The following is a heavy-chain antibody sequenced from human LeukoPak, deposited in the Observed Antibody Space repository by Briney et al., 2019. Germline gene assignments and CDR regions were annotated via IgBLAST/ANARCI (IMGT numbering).Heavy chain of an antibody. Sequence: GGSLRLSCAASAFSFSDYWMTWVRQAPGKGLHWVAHIKRDGSEEYYVDSVKGRFTISRDDAKTSLYLQMNSLRAEDTAVYYCARWNSGWEFDYWGQGTLVTVSS. J-gene: IGHJ4*02. CDR2: IKRDGSEE. D-gene: IGHD6-19*01. CDR1: AFSFSDYW. CDR3: ARWNSGWEFDY. V-gene: IGHV3-7*05.